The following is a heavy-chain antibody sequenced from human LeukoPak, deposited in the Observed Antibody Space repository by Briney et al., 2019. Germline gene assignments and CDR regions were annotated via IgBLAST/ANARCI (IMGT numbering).Heavy chain of an antibody. CDR2: VYYSGNT. D-gene: IGHD3-22*01. J-gene: IGHJ4*02. CDR1: GGSVSSGGYY. CDR3: MRDYYDSSGYYDY. Sequence: PSETLSLTCTVSGGSVSSGGYYWSWIRQPPGKGLEWIGYVYYSGNTNYNPSLKSRVTISVDTSKNQFSLKLSSVTAADTAVYYCMRDYYDSSGYYDYWGQGALVTVSS. V-gene: IGHV4-61*08.